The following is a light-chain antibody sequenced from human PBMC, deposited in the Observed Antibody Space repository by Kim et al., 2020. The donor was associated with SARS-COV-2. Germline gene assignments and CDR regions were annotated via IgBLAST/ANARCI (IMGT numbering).Light chain of an antibody. CDR2: LNSDGSH. V-gene: IGLV4-69*01. CDR1: SGHSSYA. Sequence: QLVLTQSPSASASLGASVKLTCTLSSGHSSYAIAWHQQQPEKGPRYLMKLNSDGSHSKGDGIPDRFSGSSSGAERYLTISSLQSEDEADYYCQTWGTGTHVVFGGWTQLTVL. J-gene: IGLJ2*01. CDR3: QTWGTGTHVV.